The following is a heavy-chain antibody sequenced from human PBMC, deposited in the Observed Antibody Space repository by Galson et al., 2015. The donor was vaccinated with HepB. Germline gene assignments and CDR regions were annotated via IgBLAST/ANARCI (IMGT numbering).Heavy chain of an antibody. Sequence: QSGAEVKKPGESLKISCQGSGYSFTSYWIGWVRQMPGKGLEWMGIIFPGDSDTRYSPSFQGQVTFSADKSINTAYLQWNSLKASDTAMYYCARPTSSRLYGVWGQGTLVTVSS. CDR2: IFPGDSDT. CDR3: ARPTSSRLYGV. D-gene: IGHD6-13*01. CDR1: GYSFTSYW. J-gene: IGHJ4*02. V-gene: IGHV5-51*01.